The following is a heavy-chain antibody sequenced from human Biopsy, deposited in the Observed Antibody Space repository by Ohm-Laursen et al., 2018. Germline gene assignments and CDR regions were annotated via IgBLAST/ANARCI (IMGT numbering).Heavy chain of an antibody. CDR2: LSYSGNT. CDR3: ARHPTGFWFDP. J-gene: IGHJ5*02. V-gene: IGHV4-39*01. CDR1: GGSISSNNYY. Sequence: GTLSLTCTVSGGSISSNNYYWGWIRQPPGKGLEWIGSLSYSGNTYSNPSLKSRDTISVDTSTNQFSLKVSSVTAADTALYFCARHPTGFWFDPWGHGTLVTVSS.